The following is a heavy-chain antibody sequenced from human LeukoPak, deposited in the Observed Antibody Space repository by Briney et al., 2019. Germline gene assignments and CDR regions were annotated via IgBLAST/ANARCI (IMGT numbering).Heavy chain of an antibody. D-gene: IGHD6-19*01. J-gene: IGHJ4*02. Sequence: SETLSLTCTVSGGSISAYYWSWIRLPPGKGLELIGYIYYSGSTNYNPSLKSRGTISIDTSKNQFSLKLRSVTAADTAVYYCARGDSSGWYDYWGQGTLVTVSS. CDR1: GGSISAYY. V-gene: IGHV4-59*08. CDR3: ARGDSSGWYDY. CDR2: IYYSGST.